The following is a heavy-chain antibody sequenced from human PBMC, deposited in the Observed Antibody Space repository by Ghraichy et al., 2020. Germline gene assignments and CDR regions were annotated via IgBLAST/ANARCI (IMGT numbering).Heavy chain of an antibody. V-gene: IGHV4-34*01. CDR3: ARRRQPGQTPPWFYT. J-gene: IGHJ5*02. Sequence: SQTLSLTCAVSGGPFNNYFCGWLRQPPGGGLEWIGDINPRGTTTSNPPLARRPSMSVDTAKRQFVLKLASPTAADPAVYYFARRRQPGQTPPWFYTWGQGATVIVSA. CDR2: INPRGTT. CDR1: GGPFNNYF.